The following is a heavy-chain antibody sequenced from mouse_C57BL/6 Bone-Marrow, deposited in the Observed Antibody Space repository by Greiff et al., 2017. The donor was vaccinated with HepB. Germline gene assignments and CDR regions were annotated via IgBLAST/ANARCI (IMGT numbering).Heavy chain of an antibody. J-gene: IGHJ3*01. Sequence: EVMLVESGGGLVQSGRSLRLSCATSGFTFSDFYMEWVRQAPGKGLEWIAASRNKANDYTTEYSASVKGRFIVSRDTSQSILYLQMNALRAEDTAIYYCARDYDQAWFAYWGQGTLVTVSA. CDR2: SRNKANDYTT. CDR1: GFTFSDFY. V-gene: IGHV7-1*01. D-gene: IGHD2-12*01. CDR3: ARDYDQAWFAY.